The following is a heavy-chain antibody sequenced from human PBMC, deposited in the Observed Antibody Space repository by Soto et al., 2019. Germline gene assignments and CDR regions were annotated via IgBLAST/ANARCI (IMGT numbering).Heavy chain of an antibody. V-gene: IGHV3-73*02. CDR1: GFTFSDSA. CDR2: VASKPEGYTT. J-gene: IGHJ5*02. D-gene: IGHD1-26*01. Sequence: EVQLVESGGGLVQPGGSLKLSCAASGFTFSDSASHWVRQAPGKGLEWVGRVASKPEGYTTTYGASVKGRFTISRDDSQNTAYLQMNSLKTEDTAVYYCTKYSGRLSIPAALGQGTLVTVSS. CDR3: TKYSGRLSIPAA.